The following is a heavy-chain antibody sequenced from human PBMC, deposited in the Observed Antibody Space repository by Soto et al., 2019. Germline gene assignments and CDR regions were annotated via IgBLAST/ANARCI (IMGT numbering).Heavy chain of an antibody. CDR3: ARDIGVTGTYFYGMDV. D-gene: IGHD1-20*01. Sequence: PGGSLRLSCAASGFTLSSFGMHWVRQAPGKGLEWVAFISYDGSNKYNADSVKGRFTISRDNSKNTLYLHMNTLRAEDTAVYYCARDIGVTGTYFYGMDVWGQGTTVTVSS. CDR2: ISYDGSNK. V-gene: IGHV3-30*03. J-gene: IGHJ6*02. CDR1: GFTLSSFG.